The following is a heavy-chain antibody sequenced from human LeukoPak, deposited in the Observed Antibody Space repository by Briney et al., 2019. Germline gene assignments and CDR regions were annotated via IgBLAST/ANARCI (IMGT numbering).Heavy chain of an antibody. Sequence: ASVKVSCTASGYIFTDYYIHWMRQAPGQGVEWMGWINPNTGDTDYTQKFQGRVTMTRDTSITTAYMEVSGLRSDDAAVFFCARDRIMIRGVHAFDIWGQGTIVTVSS. V-gene: IGHV1-2*02. CDR3: ARDRIMIRGVHAFDI. CDR1: GYIFTDYY. CDR2: INPNTGDT. J-gene: IGHJ3*02. D-gene: IGHD3-10*01.